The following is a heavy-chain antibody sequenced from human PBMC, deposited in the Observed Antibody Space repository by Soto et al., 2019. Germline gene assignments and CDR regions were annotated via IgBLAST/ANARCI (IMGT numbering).Heavy chain of an antibody. CDR2: IGTAGDT. Sequence: LRLSCAASGFTFSSYDMHWVRQATGKGLEWVSAIGTAGDTYYPGSVKGRFTISRENAKNSLYLQMNSLRAGDTAVYYCERGSGYYDSSGYLDYWGQGTLVTVYS. V-gene: IGHV3-13*01. J-gene: IGHJ4*02. CDR1: GFTFSSYD. CDR3: ERGSGYYDSSGYLDY. D-gene: IGHD3-22*01.